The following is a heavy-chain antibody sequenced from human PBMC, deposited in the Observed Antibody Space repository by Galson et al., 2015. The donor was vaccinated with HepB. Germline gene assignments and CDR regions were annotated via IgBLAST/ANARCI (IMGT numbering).Heavy chain of an antibody. CDR1: GYTFTDYH. J-gene: IGHJ5*02. V-gene: IGHV1-2*02. CDR3: ARRSGSGLYCFDP. D-gene: IGHD1-26*01. Sequence: SVKVSCKASGYTFTDYHMHWVRRAPGQGLEWMGWINPNTGGTNYAQKFQGRVTLTRDTSTTTAYMDLSSLTSDDTAVYYCARRSGSGLYCFDPWGQGTLVTVSS. CDR2: INPNTGGT.